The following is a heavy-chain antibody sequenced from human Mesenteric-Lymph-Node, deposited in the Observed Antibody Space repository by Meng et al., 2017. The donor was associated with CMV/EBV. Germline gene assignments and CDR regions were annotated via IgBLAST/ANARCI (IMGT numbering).Heavy chain of an antibody. D-gene: IGHD3-16*01. J-gene: IGHJ4*02. CDR2: IFPIFGTA. Sequence: SVKVSCKASGDTFSKYPISSYALSWVRQAPGQGLQWMGGIFPIFGTAKYAQKFQGRVTITTDESTITAYMELSSLRSDDTAVYYCARGHLSGVWQLIYWGQGTLVTVSS. CDR3: ARGHLSGVWQLIY. V-gene: IGHV1-69*05. CDR1: GDTFSKYPISSYA.